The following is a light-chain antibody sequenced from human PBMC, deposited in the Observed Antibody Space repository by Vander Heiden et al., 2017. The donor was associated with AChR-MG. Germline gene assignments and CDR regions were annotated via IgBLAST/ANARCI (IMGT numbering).Light chain of an antibody. CDR3: CSYAGTSTFVV. CDR1: SSDVASYDL. J-gene: IGLJ2*01. V-gene: IGLV2-23*03. Sequence: SALTPPASGFGTPGQPITFSCTGSSSDVASYDLVSWYQQHPGKAPKLIIYEGSKRPSGVSNRFSGSKSGNPASLTSSGLQAEDEADYCCCSYAGTSTFVVLGGATKLTVL. CDR2: EGS.